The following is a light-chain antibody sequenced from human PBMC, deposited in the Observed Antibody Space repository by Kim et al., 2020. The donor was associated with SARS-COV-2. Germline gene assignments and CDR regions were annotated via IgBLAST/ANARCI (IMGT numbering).Light chain of an antibody. J-gene: IGLJ2*01. CDR1: SSDVGGYNF. V-gene: IGLV2-11*03. Sequence: PGQSVTISCTGTSSDVGGYNFVSWYQQHPGKAPKVVIYDVTQRPSGVPDRFSASKSGNTASLTISGLQAEDEADYYCSSFAGSSVVFGGGTKLTVL. CDR2: DVT. CDR3: SSFAGSSVV.